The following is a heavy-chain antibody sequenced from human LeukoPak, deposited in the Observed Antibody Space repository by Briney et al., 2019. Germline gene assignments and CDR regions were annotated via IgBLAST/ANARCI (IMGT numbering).Heavy chain of an antibody. Sequence: GASVKVSCKASGYTFTSYAMHWARQAPGQRLEWMGWINAGNGNTKYSQEFQGRVTITRDTSASTAYMELSSLRSEDMAVYYCARGAGYCGGDCYPSGFDPWGQGTLVTVSS. CDR3: ARGAGYCGGDCYPSGFDP. V-gene: IGHV1-3*03. CDR1: GYTFTSYA. J-gene: IGHJ5*02. D-gene: IGHD2-21*02. CDR2: INAGNGNT.